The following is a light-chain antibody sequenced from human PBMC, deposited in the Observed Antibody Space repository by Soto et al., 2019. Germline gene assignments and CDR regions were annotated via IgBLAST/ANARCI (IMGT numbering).Light chain of an antibody. V-gene: IGLV2-14*03. CDR3: SSYTSSSTHV. CDR2: DVN. CDR1: SSDIGSFTF. J-gene: IGLJ1*01. Sequence: QSALTQPASVSGSPGQSITISCTGTSSDIGSFTFVSWYQQHPGKVPKLMIFDVNRRPSGVSDRFSGSKSGNTASLTSYGLQAEDEGDYYCSSYTSSSTHVFGSGTKVTVL.